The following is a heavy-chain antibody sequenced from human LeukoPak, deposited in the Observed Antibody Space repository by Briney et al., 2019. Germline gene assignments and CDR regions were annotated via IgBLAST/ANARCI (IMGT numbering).Heavy chain of an antibody. D-gene: IGHD6-19*01. V-gene: IGHV1-2*02. CDR1: GYTFTSYY. J-gene: IGHJ5*02. CDR2: INPNSGGT. CDR3: ARGRGDIAVAGTSWFDP. Sequence: ASVKVSCKASGYTFTSYYMHWVRQAPGQGLEWMGWINPNSGGTNYAQKFQGRVTMTRDTSISTAYMELSRLRSDDTAVYYCARGRGDIAVAGTSWFDPWGQGTLVTVSS.